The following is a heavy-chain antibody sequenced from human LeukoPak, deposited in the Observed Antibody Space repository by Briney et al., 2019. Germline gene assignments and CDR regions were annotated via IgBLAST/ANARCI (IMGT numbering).Heavy chain of an antibody. CDR2: ISTYNGKT. D-gene: IGHD1-1*01. CDR1: GYTFTRYG. J-gene: IGHJ5*02. V-gene: IGHV1-18*01. Sequence: ASVKVSCKASGYTFTRYGITWVRQAPGQGLEWMGWISTYNGKTNYAQKVQDRVTMTTDTSTSTVYMELRSLRSDDTALYYCARDFSNFSYGTWFDPWGPGTLVTVSS. CDR3: ARDFSNFSYGTWFDP.